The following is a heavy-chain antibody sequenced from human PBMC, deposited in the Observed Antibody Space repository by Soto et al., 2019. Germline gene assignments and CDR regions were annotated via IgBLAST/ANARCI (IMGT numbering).Heavy chain of an antibody. CDR1: GYTFTSYD. CDR3: ARGGPIHPGGVVIATTYYYYYYMDV. V-gene: IGHV1-8*01. Sequence: QVQLVQSGAEVKKPGASVKVSCKASGYTFTSYDINWVRQATGQGLEWMGWMKPNSGNTGYAQKFQGRVTMNRNTSISTAYMELSSLRSEDTAVYYCARGGPIHPGGVVIATTYYYYYYMDVWGKGTTVTVSS. D-gene: IGHD2-21*01. J-gene: IGHJ6*03. CDR2: MKPNSGNT.